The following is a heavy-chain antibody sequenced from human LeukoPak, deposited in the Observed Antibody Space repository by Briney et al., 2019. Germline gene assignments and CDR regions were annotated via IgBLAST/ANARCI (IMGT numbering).Heavy chain of an antibody. CDR3: AREMGDTAMVNYYYGMDV. CDR2: IIPIFGTA. V-gene: IGHV1-69*13. CDR1: GGTFSSYG. Sequence: GASVKVSCKASGGTFSSYGISWVRQAPGQGLEWMGGIIPIFGTANYAQKFQGRVTITADESTSTAYMELSSLRSEDTAVYYCAREMGDTAMVNYYYGMDVWGQGTTVTVSS. D-gene: IGHD5-18*01. J-gene: IGHJ6*02.